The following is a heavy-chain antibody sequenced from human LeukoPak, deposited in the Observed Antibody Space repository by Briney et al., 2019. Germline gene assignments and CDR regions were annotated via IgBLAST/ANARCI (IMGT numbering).Heavy chain of an antibody. D-gene: IGHD1/OR15-1a*01. V-gene: IGHV3-23*01. CDR1: GFTFSSYA. CDR3: AVNWNNDY. J-gene: IGHJ4*02. Sequence: GGSLRLSCAASGFTFSSYAMNWVRQAPGKGLEWVSAISNSGGNTYYADSVKGRFTISRDNSKNTLYLQMNSLRAEDTAVHYCAVNWNNDYWGQGTLVTVSS. CDR2: ISNSGGNT.